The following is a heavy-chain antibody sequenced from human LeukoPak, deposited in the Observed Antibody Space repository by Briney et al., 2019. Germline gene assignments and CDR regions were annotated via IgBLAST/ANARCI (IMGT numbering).Heavy chain of an antibody. J-gene: IGHJ4*02. V-gene: IGHV3-9*01. Sequence: PGGSLRLSCAASGFTFDDYAMHWVRQAPGKGLEWVSGISWNSGSIGYADSVKGRFTISRDNAKNSLYLQMYSLRADDTALYYCAKDITPLLGTGNYFDYWGQGTLVTVSS. CDR3: AKDITPLLGTGNYFDY. CDR2: ISWNSGSI. CDR1: GFTFDDYA. D-gene: IGHD7-27*01.